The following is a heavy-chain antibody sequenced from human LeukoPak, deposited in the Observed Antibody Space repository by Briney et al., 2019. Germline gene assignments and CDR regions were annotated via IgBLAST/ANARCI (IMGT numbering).Heavy chain of an antibody. D-gene: IGHD3-3*01. CDR2: IKKDESAQ. V-gene: IGHV3-7*03. Sequence: GGSLRLSCEASGFIFSNYWMTWVRQAPGKGLEWVANIKKDESAQFYVDSVKGRFTISRDNAKNSLFLHMNSLRAEDTAVYYCAKSHAPITIFGVVAVDYWGQGTLVTVSS. J-gene: IGHJ4*02. CDR3: AKSHAPITIFGVVAVDY. CDR1: GFIFSNYW.